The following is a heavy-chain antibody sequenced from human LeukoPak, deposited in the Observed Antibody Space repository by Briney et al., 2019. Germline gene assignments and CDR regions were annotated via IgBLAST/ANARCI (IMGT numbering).Heavy chain of an antibody. CDR2: ISGSGGST. Sequence: GGSLRLSCAASGFTFSSYAMSWVRQAPGKGLEWVSAISGSGGSTYYAGSVKGRFTISRDNSKNTLYLQMNSLRAEDTAVYYCAKDRTASPKIVVVINSPSDYWGQGTLVTVSS. J-gene: IGHJ4*02. D-gene: IGHD3-22*01. V-gene: IGHV3-23*01. CDR1: GFTFSSYA. CDR3: AKDRTASPKIVVVINSPSDY.